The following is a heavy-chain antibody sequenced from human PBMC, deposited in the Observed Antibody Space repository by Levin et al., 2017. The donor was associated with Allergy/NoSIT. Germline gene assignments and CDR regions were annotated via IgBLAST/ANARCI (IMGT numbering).Heavy chain of an antibody. CDR2: IRSKAYGGTT. J-gene: IGHJ4*02. D-gene: IGHD3-3*01. CDR1: GFTFGDYA. V-gene: IGHV3-49*04. CDR3: ESTYWGGYSSSPYFDY. Sequence: GESLKISCTASGFTFGDYAMSWVRQAPGKGLEWVGFIRSKAYGGTTEYAASVKGRFTISRDDSKSIAYLQMNSLQTEETAVYYCESTYWGGYSSSPYFDYWGQGTLVTVSS.